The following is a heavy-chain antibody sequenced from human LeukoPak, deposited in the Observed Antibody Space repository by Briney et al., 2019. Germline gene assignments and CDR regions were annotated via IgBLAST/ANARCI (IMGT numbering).Heavy chain of an antibody. V-gene: IGHV4-59*12. J-gene: IGHJ4*02. CDR2: ISYSGKT. CDR1: GGSISPYY. Sequence: PSETLSLTCTVSGGSISPYYWNWIRQPPGKGLEWIGYISYSGKTNYNPSLKSRVTMSVDTSKNQFSLKLSAVTAADTAVYYCARGDLKFYFDYWGQGTLVTVSS. CDR3: ARGDLKFYFDY.